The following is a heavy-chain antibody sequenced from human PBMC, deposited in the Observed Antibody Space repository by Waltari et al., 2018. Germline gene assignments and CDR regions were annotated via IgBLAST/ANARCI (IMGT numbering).Heavy chain of an antibody. CDR1: GYTFTSYG. CDR2: VSAYNGNT. CDR3: ARHPYYDFWSGYHRGDLDY. D-gene: IGHD3-3*01. J-gene: IGHJ4*02. V-gene: IGHV1-18*01. Sequence: QVQLVQSGAEVKKPGASVKVSCKASGYTFTSYGISWVRQAPGQGLEWMGWVSAYNGNTNYAQKLQGRVTMTTDTSTSTAYMELRSLRSDDTAVYYCARHPYYDFWSGYHRGDLDYWGQGTLVTVSS.